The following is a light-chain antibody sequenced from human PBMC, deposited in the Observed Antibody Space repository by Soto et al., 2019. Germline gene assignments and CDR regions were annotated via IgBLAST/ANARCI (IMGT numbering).Light chain of an antibody. CDR2: EVH. Sequence: QSALTQPPSASGSPGQSAAISCTGTSSDVGGYNYVSWYQPHPGKAPKLMIYEVHKRPSGGPDGFSGSKSGSTASLTVPGLQAEDEADYYCSSYAGSSNVFGTGTKVTVL. CDR1: SSDVGGYNY. J-gene: IGLJ1*01. CDR3: SSYAGSSNV. V-gene: IGLV2-8*01.